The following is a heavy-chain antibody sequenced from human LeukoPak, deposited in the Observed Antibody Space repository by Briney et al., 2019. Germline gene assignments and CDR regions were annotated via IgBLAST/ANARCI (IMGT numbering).Heavy chain of an antibody. CDR1: GGTFSSYA. D-gene: IGHD3-16*01. CDR2: IIPILGIA. Sequence: GASVKVSCKASGGTFSSYAISWVRQAPGQGLEWMGRIIPILGIANYAQKFQGRVTITADKSTSTAYMELSSLRSEDTAVYYCARDQGVPRKNYFDYWGQGTLVTVSS. CDR3: ARDQGVPRKNYFDY. J-gene: IGHJ4*02. V-gene: IGHV1-69*04.